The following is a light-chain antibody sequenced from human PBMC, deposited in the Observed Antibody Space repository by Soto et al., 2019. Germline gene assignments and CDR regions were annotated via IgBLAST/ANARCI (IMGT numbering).Light chain of an antibody. CDR2: EVS. CDR1: SRDVGSYNL. J-gene: IGLJ1*01. CDR3: CPHAGSSTSGV. V-gene: IGLV2-23*02. Sequence: SALTQPVSVSGSPGQSITISCTGTSRDVGSYNLVSWYQQHPGKAPKLMIYEVSKRPSGVSNRFSGSKSGNTASLTISGLQAEDESDYYCCPHAGSSTSGVFGPGTKVTV.